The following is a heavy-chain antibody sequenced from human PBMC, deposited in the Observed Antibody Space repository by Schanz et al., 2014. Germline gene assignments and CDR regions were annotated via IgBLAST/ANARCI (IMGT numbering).Heavy chain of an antibody. CDR3: ARDRRRYCSTASCLHDNWFDP. J-gene: IGHJ5*02. D-gene: IGHD2-2*01. V-gene: IGHV1-18*01. Sequence: QVLQVQSGSELKKPGTSVKVSCKASGYTFSSYGITWVRQAPGQGLEWMGWISPYNGNTNYAQKLQGRVTMTADTSTSTAYMDLRSLRSDDTAVYYCARDRRRYCSTASCLHDNWFDPWGQGTLVIVSS. CDR1: GYTFSSYG. CDR2: ISPYNGNT.